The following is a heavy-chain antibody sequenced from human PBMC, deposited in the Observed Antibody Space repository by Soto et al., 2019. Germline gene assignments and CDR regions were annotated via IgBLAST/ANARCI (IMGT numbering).Heavy chain of an antibody. J-gene: IGHJ4*02. Sequence: GGSLRLSCAASGFTFSSYWMSWVRQAPGKGLEWVANIKQDGSEKYYVDSVKGRFTISRDNAKNSLYLQMNSLRAEDTAVYYCARDNYYDSSGYMGYWGQGTLVTVSS. CDR3: ARDNYYDSSGYMGY. D-gene: IGHD3-22*01. CDR2: IKQDGSEK. CDR1: GFTFSSYW. V-gene: IGHV3-7*05.